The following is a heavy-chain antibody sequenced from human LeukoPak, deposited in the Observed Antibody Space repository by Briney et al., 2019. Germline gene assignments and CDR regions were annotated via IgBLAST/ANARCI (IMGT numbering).Heavy chain of an antibody. CDR2: ISSSGSTI. CDR3: AELGITMIGGV. D-gene: IGHD3-10*02. V-gene: IGHV3-48*03. CDR1: GFTFSNNE. Sequence: GGSLRLSCAASGFTFSNNEMNWVRQAPGKGLEWVSYISSSGSTIYYADSVKGRFTISRDNAKNSLYLQMNSLRAEDTAVYYCAELGITMIGGVWGKGTTVTISS. J-gene: IGHJ6*04.